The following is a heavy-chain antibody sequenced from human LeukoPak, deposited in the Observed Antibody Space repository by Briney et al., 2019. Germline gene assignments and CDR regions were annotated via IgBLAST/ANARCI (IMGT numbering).Heavy chain of an antibody. Sequence: TSETLSLTCTVSGGSISSSSFYWGWIRQPPGKGLEWIGSIYYSGNTYYNASLKSQVSISIDTSKNQFSLRLTSVTAADTAVYYCARQTGSGLFILPGGQGTLVTVSS. J-gene: IGHJ4*02. CDR3: ARQTGSGLFILP. D-gene: IGHD3/OR15-3a*01. CDR2: IYYSGNT. V-gene: IGHV4-39*01. CDR1: GGSISSSSFY.